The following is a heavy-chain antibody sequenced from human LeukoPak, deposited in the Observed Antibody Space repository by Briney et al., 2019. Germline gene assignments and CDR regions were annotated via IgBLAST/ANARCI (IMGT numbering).Heavy chain of an antibody. Sequence: GGSLRLSCAASGFTFSSYWMSWVRQAPGKGLEWVANIKQDGSEKYYVDSVKGRFTISRDNAKNSLYLHMNSLRAEDTAVYYCARDAYAPVHYYYYYMDVWGKGTTVTVSS. V-gene: IGHV3-7*01. CDR3: ARDAYAPVHYYYYYMDV. D-gene: IGHD2-2*01. CDR1: GFTFSSYW. J-gene: IGHJ6*03. CDR2: IKQDGSEK.